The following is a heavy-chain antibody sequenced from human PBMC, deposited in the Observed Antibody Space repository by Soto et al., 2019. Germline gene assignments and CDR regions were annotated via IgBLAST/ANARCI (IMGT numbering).Heavy chain of an antibody. J-gene: IGHJ4*02. D-gene: IGHD5-12*01. CDR3: ARSTRGYSDYDSIDY. CDR1: GYIFSNYA. Sequence: QVQLVQSGAEVKKPGASVKVSCKASGYIFSNYAIHWVRQAPGQRLEWMGWINAGNGNTKYSQNFQGRVTITRDSSVXTAYMEVSSLRSEDTAFYYCARSTRGYSDYDSIDYWGQGTLVTVSS. V-gene: IGHV1-3*01. CDR2: INAGNGNT.